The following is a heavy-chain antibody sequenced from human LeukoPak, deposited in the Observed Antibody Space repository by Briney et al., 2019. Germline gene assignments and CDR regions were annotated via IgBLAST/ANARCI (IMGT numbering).Heavy chain of an antibody. J-gene: IGHJ3*02. CDR2: ISYRGST. CDR3: ARDLVTVTKGFDI. Sequence: SENLSLTCTVSSDSFSSHYWTWNRPPPGKGLEWNGYISYRGSTNYNPSLKSRVTISIDTSKTQFSLRLSSVSAAATAVYYCARDLVTVTKGFDIWGQGEMVRVSS. D-gene: IGHD4-17*01. CDR1: SDSFSSHY. V-gene: IGHV4-59*11.